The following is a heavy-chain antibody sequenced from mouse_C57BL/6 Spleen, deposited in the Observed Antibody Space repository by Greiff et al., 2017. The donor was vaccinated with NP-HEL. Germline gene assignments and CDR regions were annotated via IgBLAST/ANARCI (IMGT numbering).Heavy chain of an antibody. V-gene: IGHV1-82*01. CDR1: GYAFSSSW. J-gene: IGHJ1*03. Sequence: QVQLKESGPELVKPGASVKISCKASGYAFSSSWMNWVKQRPGKGLEWIGRIYPGDGDTNYNGKFKGKATLTADKSSSTAYMQLSSLTSEDSAVYFCAGEDSSGYGYFDVWGTGTTVTVSS. D-gene: IGHD3-2*02. CDR2: IYPGDGDT. CDR3: AGEDSSGYGYFDV.